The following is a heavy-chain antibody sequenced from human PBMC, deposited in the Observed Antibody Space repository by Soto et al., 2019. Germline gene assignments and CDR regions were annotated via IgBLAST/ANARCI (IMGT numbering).Heavy chain of an antibody. CDR2: ISYDGSNK. V-gene: IGHV3-30-3*01. J-gene: IGHJ6*02. CDR3: ARGHYYYGMDV. CDR1: GFTFSSHA. Sequence: GGSLRLSCAASGFTFSSHAMHWVRQAPGKGLEWVAVISYDGSNKYSADSVKGRFTISRDNSKKTLYLQMNSLRGEDTAVYFCARGHYYYGMDVWGQGITVTVSS.